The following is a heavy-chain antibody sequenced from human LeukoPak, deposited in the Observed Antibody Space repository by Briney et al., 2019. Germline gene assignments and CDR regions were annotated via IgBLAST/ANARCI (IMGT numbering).Heavy chain of an antibody. J-gene: IGHJ4*02. CDR2: ISGSGGNT. D-gene: IGHD6-19*01. CDR1: GFTFSSYA. Sequence: GGSLRLSCAASGFTFSSYAMSWVRQAPGKGLEWVSLISGSGGNTYYADSVKGRFTVSRDSSKNTLYVQMTSLRAEDTAVYYYAKQYSSGWYYFDYWGQGTLVTVSS. CDR3: AKQYSSGWYYFDY. V-gene: IGHV3-23*01.